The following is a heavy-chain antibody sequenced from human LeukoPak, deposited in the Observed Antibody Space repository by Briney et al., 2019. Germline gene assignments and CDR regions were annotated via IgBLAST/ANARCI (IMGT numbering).Heavy chain of an antibody. CDR1: GFTFSSYW. CDR2: ISSDECST. Sequence: PGGSLRLSCAASGFTFSSYWMHWVRQDPGKGLVWVSRISSDECSTSYADSVKGRFTISRDNAKNTLYLQMNSLRAEDTALYYCARGGHHYHSSGYYGGTNFDYWGQRTLVTVSS. V-gene: IGHV3-74*01. CDR3: ARGGHHYHSSGYYGGTNFDY. D-gene: IGHD3-22*01. J-gene: IGHJ4*02.